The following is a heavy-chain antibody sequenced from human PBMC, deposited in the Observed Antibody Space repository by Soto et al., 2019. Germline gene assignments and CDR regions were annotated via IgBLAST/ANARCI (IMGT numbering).Heavy chain of an antibody. D-gene: IGHD6-13*01. CDR3: GRGPSPRAPAGGTPYYYAMDV. J-gene: IGHJ6*02. CDR2: MNPINGAT. Sequence: ASVKVSCKASGYDFTVYDINWVRQASGQGLEWMGWMNPINGATGSARRFQGRVSMTRNTTTATAYLELTSLRSDDSAVYYCGRGPSPRAPAGGTPYYYAMDVWGQGTTVTVSS. CDR1: GYDFTVYD. V-gene: IGHV1-8*02.